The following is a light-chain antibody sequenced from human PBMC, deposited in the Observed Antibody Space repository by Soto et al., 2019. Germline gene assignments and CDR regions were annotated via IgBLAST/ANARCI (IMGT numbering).Light chain of an antibody. J-gene: IGKJ5*01. CDR3: QQYNSWPIK. CDR2: GAS. CDR1: QNINSD. Sequence: EIGMTQSQATLSVSPGESATLSCMASQNINSDLAWYVQKPGQAPRRVIYGASTWGTDVPPRFTGSGPGTEFTLSISGLQSEDLAVYYCQQYNSWPIKFCQGPRL. V-gene: IGKV3D-15*01.